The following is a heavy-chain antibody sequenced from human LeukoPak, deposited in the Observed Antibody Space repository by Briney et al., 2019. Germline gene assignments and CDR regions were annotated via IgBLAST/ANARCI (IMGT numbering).Heavy chain of an antibody. V-gene: IGHV3-21*01. CDR3: ARGRYDSSGSYSLFDY. D-gene: IGHD3-22*01. CDR1: GFTFSSYS. J-gene: IGHJ4*02. CDR2: ITRSSIYI. Sequence: GGSLRLSCAASGFTFSSYSMNWVRQAPGKGLEWVSCITRSSIYIYYADSVKGRFTISRGNAKNSLYLQMNSLRAEDTAVYYCARGRYDSSGSYSLFDYWGQGTLVTVSS.